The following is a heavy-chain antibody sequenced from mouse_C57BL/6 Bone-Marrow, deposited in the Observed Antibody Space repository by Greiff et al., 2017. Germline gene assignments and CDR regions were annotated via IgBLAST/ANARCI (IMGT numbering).Heavy chain of an antibody. CDR1: GSNIKNYY. CDR2: IDPEDGDP. D-gene: IGHD2-2*01. CDR3: KFGVTCGYGLDY. Sequence: VHVKPSGAELVRPGASVKLSCTASGSNIKNYYMPGVKQSPEQGLEWIGRIDPEDGDPESAPKFQGKATLTADPSSTTAYLQHSRLTSEDTAGYYCKFGVTCGYGLDYWCQGTTLTVSS. J-gene: IGHJ2*01. V-gene: IGHV14-1*01.